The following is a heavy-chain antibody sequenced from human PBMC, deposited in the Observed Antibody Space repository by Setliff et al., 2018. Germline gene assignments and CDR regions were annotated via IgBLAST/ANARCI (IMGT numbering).Heavy chain of an antibody. D-gene: IGHD1-1*01. V-gene: IGHV4-39*01. J-gene: IGHJ4*02. CDR3: ARTGTYRYFDY. CDR1: GFSINSGTHF. Sequence: SETLSLTCTVSGFSINSGTHFWGWIRQPPGKGLEWIGRIHYSGTTFYNPSLKSPVNIFVDTSKNEFSLNLKSVTAEDTAVYFCARTGTYRYFDYWGQGTRVTVSS. CDR2: IHYSGTT.